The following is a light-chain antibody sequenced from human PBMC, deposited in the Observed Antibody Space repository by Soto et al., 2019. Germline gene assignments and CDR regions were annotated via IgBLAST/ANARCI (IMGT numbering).Light chain of an antibody. CDR3: QQRINWPLT. CDR2: GAS. Sequence: EIVLTQSPATLSLSPGERATLSCRASQSISSHLAWYQQKPGQAPRLLIYGASNRATGIPDRFSGSGSGTDITLTISSLEPEDFAVYYCQQRINWPLTFGGGTKVEIK. CDR1: QSISSH. J-gene: IGKJ4*01. V-gene: IGKV3-11*01.